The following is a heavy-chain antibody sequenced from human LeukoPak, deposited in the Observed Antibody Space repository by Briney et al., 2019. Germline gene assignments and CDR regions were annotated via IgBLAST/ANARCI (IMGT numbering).Heavy chain of an antibody. J-gene: IGHJ3*02. Sequence: ASVTVSCTASGYTFTSYGISWVRQAPGQGLEWMGWISAYNGNTNYAQKLQGRVTMTTDTSTSTAYMELRSLRSGDTAVYYCARDPMNDILTGYALSDAFDIWGQGTMVTVSS. CDR2: ISAYNGNT. V-gene: IGHV1-18*01. CDR1: GYTFTSYG. D-gene: IGHD3-9*01. CDR3: ARDPMNDILTGYALSDAFDI.